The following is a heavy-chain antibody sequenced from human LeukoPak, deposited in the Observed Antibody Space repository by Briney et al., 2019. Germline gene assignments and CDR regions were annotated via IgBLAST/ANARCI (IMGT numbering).Heavy chain of an antibody. CDR2: IYYSGST. D-gene: IGHD5-12*01. Sequence: PSETLSPTCTVSGGSISSSSYYWGWIRQPPGKGLEWIGSIYYSGSTYYNPSLKSRVTISVDTSKNQFSLKLSSVTAADTAVYYCARLDIVATIYAFDIWGQGTMVTVSS. V-gene: IGHV4-39*01. CDR3: ARLDIVATIYAFDI. CDR1: GGSISSSSYY. J-gene: IGHJ3*02.